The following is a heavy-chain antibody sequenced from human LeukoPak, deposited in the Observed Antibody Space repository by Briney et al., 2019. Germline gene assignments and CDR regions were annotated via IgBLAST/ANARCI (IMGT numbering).Heavy chain of an antibody. V-gene: IGHV4-4*07. CDR2: IHSSGST. CDR3: AKTAAAGVFDY. Sequence: SETLSLTCSVSGGSISIYYWSWIRQPAGEGLEWIGRIHSSGSTNYNPSLKSRVTMSVDTPRNQLSLKVSSVTAADTAVYYCAKTAAAGVFDYWGQGTLVTVSS. J-gene: IGHJ4*02. D-gene: IGHD6-13*01. CDR1: GGSISIYY.